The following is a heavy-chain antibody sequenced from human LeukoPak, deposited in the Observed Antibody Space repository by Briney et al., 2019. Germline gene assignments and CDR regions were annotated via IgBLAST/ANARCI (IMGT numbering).Heavy chain of an antibody. CDR2: IIPIFGTA. J-gene: IGHJ4*02. CDR3: ARGNYYDFWSGYTLDY. CDR1: LGTLRSYA. V-gene: IGHV1-69*05. Sequence: VASVKVSSKASLGTLRSYAISRVRQAPGQRVEWMGGIIPIFGTANYAQKVQGRVTITTDESTNTAYMELSSLRSEDTAVYYCARGNYYDFWSGYTLDYWGQGTLVTVSS. D-gene: IGHD3-3*01.